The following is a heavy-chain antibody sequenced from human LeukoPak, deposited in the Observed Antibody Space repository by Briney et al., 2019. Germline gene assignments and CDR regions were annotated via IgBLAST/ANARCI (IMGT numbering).Heavy chain of an antibody. CDR3: ARARNVQRPHFDY. V-gene: IGHV1-8*01. J-gene: IGHJ4*02. CDR1: GYTFTSYD. D-gene: IGHD6-25*01. Sequence: EASVKVSCKASGYTFTSYDINWVRQATGQGLEWMGWMNPNSGNTGYAQKFQGRITMTRNTSISTAYMELSSLGSEDTAVYYCARARNVQRPHFDYWGQGTLVTVSS. CDR2: MNPNSGNT.